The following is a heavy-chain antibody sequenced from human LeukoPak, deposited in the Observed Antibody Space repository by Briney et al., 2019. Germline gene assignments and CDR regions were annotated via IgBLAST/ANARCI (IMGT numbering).Heavy chain of an antibody. CDR2: MNPNSGNT. D-gene: IGHD5-18*01. V-gene: IGHV1-8*01. CDR1: GYTFTSYD. CDR3: ARFRPERIQLWSAYYYYYMDV. Sequence: GASVKVSCKASGYTFTSYDINWVRQATGQGLEWMGWMNPNSGNTGYAQKFQGRVTMTRNTSISTAYMELSSLRSEDTAVYYCARFRPERIQLWSAYYYYYMDVWGKGTTVTISS. J-gene: IGHJ6*03.